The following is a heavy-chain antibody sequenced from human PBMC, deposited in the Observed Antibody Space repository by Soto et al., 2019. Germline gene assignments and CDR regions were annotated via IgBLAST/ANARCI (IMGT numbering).Heavy chain of an antibody. J-gene: IGHJ3*02. CDR1: VVSISSGDYY. Sequence: PSETLSLTCTFSVVSISSGDYYCSWIRQPPWRGLEWIGYIYYGGSTYYNPSLKSRVTISVDTSKNQFSLRLSSVTAADTAVYYCARGGLVVPPIMGAFDIWGQGTMVNVSS. CDR2: IYYGGST. V-gene: IGHV4-30-4*01. CDR3: ARGGLVVPPIMGAFDI. D-gene: IGHD2-21*01.